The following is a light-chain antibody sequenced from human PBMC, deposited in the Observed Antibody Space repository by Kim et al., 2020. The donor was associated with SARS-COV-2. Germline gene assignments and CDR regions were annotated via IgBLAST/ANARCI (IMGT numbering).Light chain of an antibody. V-gene: IGLV10-54*04. J-gene: IGLJ3*02. Sequence: QPATLTCTGNNNTVGNQGAAWLQQHQGHPPKLLSYRNNNRPSGISERFSASRSGDTASLTITGLQPEDETDYYCSAWDSSLSAWVFGGGTQLTVL. CDR1: NNTVGNQG. CDR3: SAWDSSLSAWV. CDR2: RNN.